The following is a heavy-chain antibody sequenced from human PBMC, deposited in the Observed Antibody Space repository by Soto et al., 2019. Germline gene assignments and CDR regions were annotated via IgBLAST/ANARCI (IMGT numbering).Heavy chain of an antibody. J-gene: IGHJ6*03. D-gene: IGHD5-12*01. CDR1: GGSISSYY. V-gene: IGHV4-59*12. CDR3: ARVKGGYSGYDYLYYMDV. Sequence: ASETLSLTCTVSGGSISSYYWSWIRQPPGKGLEWIGYIYYSGSTNYNPSLKGRVTISVDTSKNQFSLKLSSVTAADTAVYYCARVKGGYSGYDYLYYMDVWGKGTTVTVSS. CDR2: IYYSGST.